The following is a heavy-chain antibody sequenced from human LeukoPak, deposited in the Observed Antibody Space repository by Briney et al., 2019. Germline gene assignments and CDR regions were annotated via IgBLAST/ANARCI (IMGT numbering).Heavy chain of an antibody. CDR2: INTDGSST. J-gene: IGHJ4*02. Sequence: GGSLRLSCAASGFTFSSYWMHWVRQAPGKGLVWVSRINTDGSSTNYADSVKGRFTISRDNAKNTLYLQMNSLRAEDTPVYYCASTRRDGYNYWAYWGQGTLVTVSS. D-gene: IGHD5-24*01. CDR1: GFTFSSYW. CDR3: ASTRRDGYNYWAY. V-gene: IGHV3-74*01.